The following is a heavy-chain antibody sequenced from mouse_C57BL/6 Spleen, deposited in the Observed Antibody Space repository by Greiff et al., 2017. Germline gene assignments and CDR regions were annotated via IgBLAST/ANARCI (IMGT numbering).Heavy chain of an antibody. CDR3: ARGIYYDYYVGYFGY. D-gene: IGHD2-4*01. V-gene: IGHV1-47*01. CDR1: GYTFTTYP. CDR2: FHPYNDDT. J-gene: IGHJ2*01. Sequence: QVQLQQSGAELVKPGASVKMSCKASGYTFTTYPIEWMKQNHGKSLEWIGNFHPYNDDTKYNEKFKGKATLTVEKSSSTAYLELSRLTSDDSAVYYCARGIYYDYYVGYFGYWGQGTTLTVSS.